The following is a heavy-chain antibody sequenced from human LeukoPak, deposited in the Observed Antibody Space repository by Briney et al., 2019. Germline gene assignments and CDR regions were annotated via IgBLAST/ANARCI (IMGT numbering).Heavy chain of an antibody. V-gene: IGHV4-34*01. D-gene: IGHD2-2*01. CDR1: GVSFSGYY. J-gene: IGHJ4*02. Sequence: PSETLSLTCAVYGVSFSGYYWSWIRQPPGKGLEWIGETNHSGSTNYNPSLKSRVTIPVDTSKNQFSLKLSSVTAADTAVYYCARVDCSSTSCPFDYWGQGTLVTVSS. CDR3: ARVDCSSTSCPFDY. CDR2: TNHSGST.